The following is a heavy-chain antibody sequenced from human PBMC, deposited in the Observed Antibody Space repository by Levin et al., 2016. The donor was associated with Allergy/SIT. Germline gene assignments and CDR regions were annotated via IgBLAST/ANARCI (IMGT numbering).Heavy chain of an antibody. Sequence: GESLKISCSASGFTFSSYAMHWVRQAPGKGLEYVSAISSNGGSTYYADSVKGRFTISRDNSKNTLYLQMSSLRAEDTAVYYCGAGKRNDYGDWWGQGTMVTVSS. V-gene: IGHV3-64D*06. J-gene: IGHJ3*01. D-gene: IGHD4-17*01. CDR3: GAGKRNDYGDW. CDR2: ISSNGGST. CDR1: GFTFSSYA.